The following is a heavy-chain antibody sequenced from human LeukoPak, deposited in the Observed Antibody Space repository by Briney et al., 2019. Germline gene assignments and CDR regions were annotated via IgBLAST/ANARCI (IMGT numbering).Heavy chain of an antibody. CDR1: GFAFSRYS. J-gene: IGHJ4*02. CDR3: AKWERDGYNSYYFDY. D-gene: IGHD5-24*01. CDR2: ISGSGGST. Sequence: GGSLRLSCAASGFAFSRYSMNWVRQAPGKGLEWASGISGSGGSTYYADSVKGQFTISRDNSKNTLYLQMNSLKAEDTAVYYCAKWERDGYNSYYFDYWGQGTLVTVSS. V-gene: IGHV3-23*01.